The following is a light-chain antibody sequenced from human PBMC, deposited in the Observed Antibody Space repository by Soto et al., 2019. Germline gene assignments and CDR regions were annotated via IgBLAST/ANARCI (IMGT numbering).Light chain of an antibody. J-gene: IGKJ2*01. CDR2: GAS. CDR1: QSVSTSY. V-gene: IGKV3-20*01. Sequence: ESVLTQSPGTLSLSPGERATLSCRASQSVSTSYLAWYQQKPGQAPRLLIYGASSRATGIPDRFSGSGSGTDFTLTISRLEPEDFAVYYCQQYGSSLSMYTFGQGTKLEIK. CDR3: QQYGSSLSMYT.